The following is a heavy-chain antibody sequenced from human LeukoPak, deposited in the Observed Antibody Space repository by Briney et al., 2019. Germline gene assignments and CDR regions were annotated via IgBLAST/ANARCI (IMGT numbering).Heavy chain of an antibody. J-gene: IGHJ4*02. CDR1: GFTFSSYA. CDR3: ARHRLTYYYGSGSFDY. Sequence: GGSLRLSCAASGFTFSSYAMHWVRQAPGKGLVWEAVISYDGSNEFYADSVKGRFTVSRDNSKNTLYLQMNSLRAEDAAMYYCARHRLTYYYGSGSFDYWGQGTLVTVSS. D-gene: IGHD3-10*01. V-gene: IGHV3-30-3*01. CDR2: ISYDGSNE.